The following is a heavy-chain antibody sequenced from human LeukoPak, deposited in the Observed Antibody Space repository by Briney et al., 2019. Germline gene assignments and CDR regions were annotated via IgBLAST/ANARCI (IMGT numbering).Heavy chain of an antibody. CDR1: GHTLSELP. J-gene: IGHJ4*02. D-gene: IGHD5/OR15-5a*01. CDR3: ATDSLDGSFEY. CDR2: FDPEDDET. Sequence: ASVKVSSKVSGHTLSELPMHWVRQAPGKGLEWMGGFDPEDDETIYAEKFRGRVTMTEDTSTDTAYMELSSLRSEDTAVYYCATDSLDGSFEYWGQGTLVTVSS. V-gene: IGHV1-24*01.